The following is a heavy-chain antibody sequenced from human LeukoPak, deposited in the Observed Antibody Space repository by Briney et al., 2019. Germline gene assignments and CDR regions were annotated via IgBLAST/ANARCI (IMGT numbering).Heavy chain of an antibody. D-gene: IGHD1-7*01. V-gene: IGHV1-24*01. Sequence: ASVKVSCKVSGYTLTELSMHWVRQAPGKGLEWMGGFDPEDGETIYAQKFQGRVTMTRNTSISTAYMELSSLRSEDTAVYYCARADNWNYQDYWGQGTLVTVSS. CDR2: FDPEDGET. CDR1: GYTLTELS. CDR3: ARADNWNYQDY. J-gene: IGHJ4*02.